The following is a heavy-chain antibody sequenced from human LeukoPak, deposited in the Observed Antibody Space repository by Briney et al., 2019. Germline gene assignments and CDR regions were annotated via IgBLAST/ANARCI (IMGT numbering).Heavy chain of an antibody. J-gene: IGHJ4*02. Sequence: SVTLSLTCGVSGDSISSDGHSWSWIRQPPGKGLEWVGYIYHSGAAYHNPSLKSRLALSVDTSNNQFSLRLRSVTAADTAVYYCVRGVGGEYFYFDRWGQGALVTVSA. V-gene: IGHV4-30-4*07. CDR2: IYHSGAA. CDR3: VRGVGGEYFYFDR. CDR1: GDSISSDGHS. D-gene: IGHD1-26*01.